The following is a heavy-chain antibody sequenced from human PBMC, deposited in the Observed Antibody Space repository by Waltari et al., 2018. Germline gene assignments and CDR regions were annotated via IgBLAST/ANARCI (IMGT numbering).Heavy chain of an antibody. D-gene: IGHD6-19*01. Sequence: EVQLVQSGAEVKKPGESLKISCKGSGYSFTSYWIGWGPQMPWKGLGWMGIIYPADSDTRYSPSFQGQVTISADKSISTAYLQWGNLKASDTAMYYCAGRDGSGWYDSWGQGTLVTVSS. CDR3: AGRDGSGWYDS. V-gene: IGHV5-51*03. CDR2: IYPADSDT. CDR1: GYSFTSYW. J-gene: IGHJ5*01.